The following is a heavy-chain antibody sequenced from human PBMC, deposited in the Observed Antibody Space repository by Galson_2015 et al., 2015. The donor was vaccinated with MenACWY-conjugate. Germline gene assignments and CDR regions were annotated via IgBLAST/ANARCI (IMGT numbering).Heavy chain of an antibody. CDR3: ARYSYAFSYYYGMDV. V-gene: IGHV3-7*03. CDR2: IKQDGSEK. J-gene: IGHJ6*02. D-gene: IGHD3-3*02. CDR1: GFTFSSYW. Sequence: SLRLSCAASGFTFSSYWMSWVRQAPGKGLEWVANIKQDGSEKYYVDSVKGRFTISRDNAKNSLYLQMNSLRAEDTAVYYCARYSYAFSYYYGMDVWGQGTTVTVSS.